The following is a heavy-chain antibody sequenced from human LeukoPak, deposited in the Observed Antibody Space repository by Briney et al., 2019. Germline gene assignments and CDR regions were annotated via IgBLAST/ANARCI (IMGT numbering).Heavy chain of an antibody. CDR2: IWYDGSNK. CDR1: GFTFSSYG. V-gene: IGHV3-33*01. Sequence: GGSLRLSCAASGFTFSSYGMHWVRQAPGKGLEWVAVIWYDGSNKYYADSVKGRFTISRDNSKNTLYLQMNSLRAEDTAVYYCARRDYDSSGYYPFDYWGQGTLVTVSS. D-gene: IGHD3-22*01. CDR3: ARRDYDSSGYYPFDY. J-gene: IGHJ4*02.